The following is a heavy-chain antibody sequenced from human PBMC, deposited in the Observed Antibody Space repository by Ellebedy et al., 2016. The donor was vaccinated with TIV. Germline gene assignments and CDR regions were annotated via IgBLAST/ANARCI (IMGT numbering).Heavy chain of an antibody. J-gene: IGHJ4*02. CDR2: IWDDGSNK. V-gene: IGHV3-33*01. Sequence: PGGSLRLSCAASGFTFSTYGMHRVRQAPGKGLEWVAVIWDDGSNKYYADSVKGRFTISRDNSKNTLFLEMNSLRVEDTAVYYCARDLATTAVYIFDYWGQGTLVTVSS. D-gene: IGHD1-1*01. CDR1: GFTFSTYG. CDR3: ARDLATTAVYIFDY.